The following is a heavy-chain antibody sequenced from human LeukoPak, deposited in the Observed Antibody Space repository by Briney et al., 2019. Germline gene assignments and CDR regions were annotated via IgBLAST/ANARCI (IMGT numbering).Heavy chain of an antibody. V-gene: IGHV3-48*03. Sequence: PGGSLRLSCAASGFTFSSYEMNWVRQAPGKGLEWVSYISSSGLTIDYADSVKGRFTISRDNAKNSLYLQMNSLRAEDTAVYYCVGEVSGDPWHNWFDPWGQGTLVTVSS. CDR2: ISSSGLTI. D-gene: IGHD4-17*01. CDR1: GFTFSSYE. J-gene: IGHJ5*02. CDR3: VGEVSGDPWHNWFDP.